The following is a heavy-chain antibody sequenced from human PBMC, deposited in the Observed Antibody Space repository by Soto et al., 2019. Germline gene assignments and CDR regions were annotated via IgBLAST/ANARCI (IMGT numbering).Heavy chain of an antibody. CDR1: GGTFSSYT. CDR2: IIPILGIA. V-gene: IGHV1-69*02. CDR3: ARGGEIVATLEYYGMAV. Sequence: QVQLVQSGAEVKKPGSSVKVSCKASGGTFSSYTISWVRQAPVQGLEWMGRIIPILGIANYAQKFQGRVTITADQSTSTAYMALRRLRYEDTAVYYCARGGEIVATLEYYGMAVWGQGTTVTVSS. J-gene: IGHJ6*02. D-gene: IGHD5-12*01.